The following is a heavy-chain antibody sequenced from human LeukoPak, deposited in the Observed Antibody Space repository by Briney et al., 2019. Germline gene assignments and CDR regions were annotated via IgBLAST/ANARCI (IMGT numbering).Heavy chain of an antibody. V-gene: IGHV1-2*02. J-gene: IGHJ6*02. CDR2: INPNSGGT. CDR1: GYTFTSYY. Sequence: ASVKVSCKASGYTFTSYYMHWVRQAPGQGLEWMGWINPNSGGTNYAQKFQGRVTMTRDTSISTAYMELSRLRSDDTAVYYCARGVGYCSGGSCYYYYGMDVWGQGTTVTVSS. D-gene: IGHD2-15*01. CDR3: ARGVGYCSGGSCYYYYGMDV.